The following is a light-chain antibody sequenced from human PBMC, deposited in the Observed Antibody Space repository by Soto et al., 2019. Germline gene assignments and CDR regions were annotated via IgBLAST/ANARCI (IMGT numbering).Light chain of an antibody. Sequence: EIVLTQSPGTLSLSPGERAILSCRASQSVTSSSLAWYQQKPGQAPRLLIYGTSNRATGIPARFSGSGSGTDFTLTISSLEPEDFAVYYCQQHSSWPLTFGGGTKVDIK. V-gene: IGKV3D-20*02. CDR1: QSVTSSS. CDR2: GTS. J-gene: IGKJ4*01. CDR3: QQHSSWPLT.